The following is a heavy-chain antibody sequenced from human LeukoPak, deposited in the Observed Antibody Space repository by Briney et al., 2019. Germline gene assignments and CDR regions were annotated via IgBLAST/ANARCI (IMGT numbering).Heavy chain of an antibody. V-gene: IGHV1-2*02. D-gene: IGHD5-12*01. J-gene: IGHJ4*02. CDR2: INPNSGGT. CDR3: ARGSATGVLSY. Sequence: ASVKVSCKASGYTFSSYDINWVRQAAGQGLEWMGWINPNSGGTNYAQKFQGRVTMTRDTSISTAYMELSRLRPDDTAVYYCARGSATGVLSYWGQGTLVTVSS. CDR1: GYTFSSYD.